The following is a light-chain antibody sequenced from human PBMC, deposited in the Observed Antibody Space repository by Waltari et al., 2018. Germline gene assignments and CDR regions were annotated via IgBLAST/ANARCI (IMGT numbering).Light chain of an antibody. V-gene: IGKV1-16*02. Sequence: IQMTQSPSSLSASVGDRVTITCRASHGINNYLAWFQQKPGEAPKSLIYDVSNLQSWVPSKFSGSTSGTDFTLTISSLQPEDVATYYCQQYNDYPLTFGGGTKVEIK. J-gene: IGKJ4*01. CDR2: DVS. CDR1: HGINNY. CDR3: QQYNDYPLT.